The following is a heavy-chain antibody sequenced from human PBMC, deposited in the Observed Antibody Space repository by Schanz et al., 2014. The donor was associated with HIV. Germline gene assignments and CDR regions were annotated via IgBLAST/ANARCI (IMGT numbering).Heavy chain of an antibody. CDR1: GFTFSGFA. V-gene: IGHV3-23*01. D-gene: IGHD6-19*01. J-gene: IGHJ4*02. CDR3: AKMARSVAANTNFDY. Sequence: QLLESGGGLVQPGGLLRLSCAASGFTFSGFAMSWVRQTPGKGLKWVSTISASGGSTYYADSVLSRFTISRDNSKNTLYLQMNSLRVEDTAVYYCAKMARSVAANTNFDYWGQGTLVTVSS. CDR2: ISASGGST.